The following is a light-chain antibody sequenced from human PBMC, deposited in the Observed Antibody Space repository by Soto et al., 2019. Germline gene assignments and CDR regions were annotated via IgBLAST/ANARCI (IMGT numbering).Light chain of an antibody. V-gene: IGKV3-15*01. CDR3: QQYNNWAPLT. J-gene: IGKJ4*01. CDR2: GAS. Sequence: TVRTQYPPTLSVSAEERATRCCRASESVGSNLAWYQQKPGQVPRLIIFGASSRATGTPVRFSGSGFGTDFTLTISSLQSEDFAVYYCQQYNNWAPLTFGGGTKVDIK. CDR1: ESVGSN.